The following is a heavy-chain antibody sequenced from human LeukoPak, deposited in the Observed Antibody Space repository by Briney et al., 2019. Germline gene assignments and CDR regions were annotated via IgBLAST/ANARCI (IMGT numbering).Heavy chain of an antibody. J-gene: IGHJ5*02. Sequence: GASVKVSCKASGYTFTGYYMHWVRQAPGQRLEWMGWINAGNGNTKYSQKFQGRVTITRDTSASTAYMELSSLRSEDTAVYYCARVSGWYGWFDPWGQGTLVTVSS. CDR3: ARVSGWYGWFDP. D-gene: IGHD6-19*01. CDR1: GYTFTGYY. CDR2: INAGNGNT. V-gene: IGHV1-3*01.